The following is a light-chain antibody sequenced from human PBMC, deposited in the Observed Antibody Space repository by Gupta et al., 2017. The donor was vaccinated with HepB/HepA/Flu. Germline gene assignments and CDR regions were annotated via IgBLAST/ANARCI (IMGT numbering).Light chain of an antibody. J-gene: IGKJ2*01. CDR1: QSISSY. CDR2: AAS. Sequence: DIQMPQSRSSLSASVGDRDSITCRDSQSISSYLNWYQQKPGQAPKILIYAASSLQSGVPARFSGSGSGTDFTLTISSLQPEDFAIYYCQQSYSIPLTFGQGTKLEIK. V-gene: IGKV1-39*01. CDR3: QQSYSIPLT.